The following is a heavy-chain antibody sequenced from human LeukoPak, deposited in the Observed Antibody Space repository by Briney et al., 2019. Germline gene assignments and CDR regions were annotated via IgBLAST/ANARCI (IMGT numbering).Heavy chain of an antibody. Sequence: GGSLRLSCAASGFTFSSYSMNWVRQAPGKGLEWVSSISSSSYIYYADSVKGRFTISRDNAKNSLYLQMNSLRAEDTAVYYCARDVGIAAAGGGPYYFDYWGQGTLVTVSS. CDR2: ISSSSYI. V-gene: IGHV3-21*01. J-gene: IGHJ4*02. D-gene: IGHD6-13*01. CDR3: ARDVGIAAAGGGPYYFDY. CDR1: GFTFSSYS.